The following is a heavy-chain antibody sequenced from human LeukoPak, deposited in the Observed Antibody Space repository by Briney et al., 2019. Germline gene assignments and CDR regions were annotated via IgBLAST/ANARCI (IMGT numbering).Heavy chain of an antibody. CDR1: DDSISDYY. V-gene: IGHV4-34*01. CDR3: ARRESITIFGVVIRSVGY. Sequence: PSETLSLTCTVSDDSISDYYRGWIRQPPGKGLEWIGEINHSGSTNYNPSLKSRVTISVDTSKNQFSLKLSSVTAADTAVYYCARRESITIFGVVIRSVGYWGQGTLVTVSS. CDR2: INHSGST. J-gene: IGHJ4*02. D-gene: IGHD3-3*01.